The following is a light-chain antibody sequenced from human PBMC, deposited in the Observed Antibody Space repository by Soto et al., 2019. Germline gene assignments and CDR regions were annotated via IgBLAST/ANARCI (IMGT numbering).Light chain of an antibody. V-gene: IGKV1-13*02. Sequence: IQITQSPSSLSASVGDRVTITCRASQSISSYLNWYQQKPGKAPKLLIYDASSLESGVPSRFSGSGSGTDFTLTISSLQPEDFATYFCQQLNSYPITFGQGTRLEIK. CDR1: QSISSY. CDR3: QQLNSYPIT. CDR2: DAS. J-gene: IGKJ5*01.